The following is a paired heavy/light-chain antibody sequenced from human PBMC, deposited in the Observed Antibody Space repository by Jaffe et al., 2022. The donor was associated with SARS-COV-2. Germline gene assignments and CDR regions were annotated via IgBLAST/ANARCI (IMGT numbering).Light chain of an antibody. CDR1: QSIGSR. J-gene: IGKJ1*01. CDR2: YAS. Sequence: EIVLTQSPDFQSVTPKEKVTITCRASQSIGSRLHWYQQKPAQSPKLLIKYASQSFSGVPSRFSGSGSGTDFTLTINNLEAEDAATYYCHQSNSLPWTFGQGTKVEIK. V-gene: IGKV6-21*01. CDR3: HQSNSLPWT.
Heavy chain of an antibody. V-gene: IGHV3-7*01. Sequence: EVQLVESGGGFVQPGGSLRLSCAASGFSFSSYWMSWVRQAPGKGLEWVAIIKQDGSDKYYGDSVKGRFTISRENAKNSLYLQLTSLRADDTAVYYCARPSYYDVLTDDPFDIWGQGTMVTVSS. CDR2: IKQDGSDK. CDR1: GFSFSSYW. J-gene: IGHJ3*02. CDR3: ARPSYYDVLTDDPFDI. D-gene: IGHD3-9*01.